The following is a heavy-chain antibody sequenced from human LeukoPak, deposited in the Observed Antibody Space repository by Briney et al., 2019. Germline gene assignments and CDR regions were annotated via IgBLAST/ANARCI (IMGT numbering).Heavy chain of an antibody. CDR3: ARDGYSSSWYIDY. V-gene: IGHV1-58*02. CDR1: GFTFTSSA. J-gene: IGHJ4*02. Sequence: ASVKVSCKASGFTFTSSAMQWVRQARGQRLEWIGWIVVGSGNTNYAQKFQERVTITRDTSASTAYMELSSLRSEDTAVYYCARDGYSSSWYIDYWGQGTLVTVSS. CDR2: IVVGSGNT. D-gene: IGHD6-13*01.